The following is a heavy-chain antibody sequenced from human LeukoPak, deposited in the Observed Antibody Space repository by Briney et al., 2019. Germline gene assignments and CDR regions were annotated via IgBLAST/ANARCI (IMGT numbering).Heavy chain of an antibody. V-gene: IGHV2-5*01. CDR1: GFSLSTSGVG. J-gene: IGHJ4*02. CDR3: ATPGHQTGSGSYYKGFLDY. Sequence: SGPTLVKPTQTLTLTCTFSGFSLSTSGVGVGWIRQPPGKALEWLALIYWNDDKRYSPSLKSRLTITKDTSKNQVVLTMTNMDPVDTATYYCATPGHQTGSGSYYKGFLDYWGQGTLVTVSS. CDR2: IYWNDDK. D-gene: IGHD3-10*01.